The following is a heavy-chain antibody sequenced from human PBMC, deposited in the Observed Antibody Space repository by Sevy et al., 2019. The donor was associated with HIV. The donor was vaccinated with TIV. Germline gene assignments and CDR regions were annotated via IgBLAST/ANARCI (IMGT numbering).Heavy chain of an antibody. V-gene: IGHV1-18*01. CDR1: GYTFTSYG. CDR3: ATAAYGSGRELDN. Sequence: PVKVSCKTSGYTFTSYGISWVRQAPGQGPEWVGWISAYNGKTSYAQKFQERVTVTTDSSTRTAYMELRSLRSDDTAVYYCATAAYGSGRELDNWGQGTLVTVSS. CDR2: ISAYNGKT. D-gene: IGHD3-10*01. J-gene: IGHJ4*02.